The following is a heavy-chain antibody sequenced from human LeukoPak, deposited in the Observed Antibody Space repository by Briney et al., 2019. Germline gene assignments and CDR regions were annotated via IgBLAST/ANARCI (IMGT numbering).Heavy chain of an antibody. V-gene: IGHV3-30*18. Sequence: GGSLRLSCAASGFTFSSYGMEWVRQAPGKGLEWVALISSDGSHKSYADSVKGRFTISRDNSKNSLYLQMNSLRTEDTAVYYCAKDRFDYSDYWRAFDYWGQGTLVTVSS. CDR2: ISSDGSHK. CDR1: GFTFSSYG. D-gene: IGHD4-11*01. J-gene: IGHJ4*02. CDR3: AKDRFDYSDYWRAFDY.